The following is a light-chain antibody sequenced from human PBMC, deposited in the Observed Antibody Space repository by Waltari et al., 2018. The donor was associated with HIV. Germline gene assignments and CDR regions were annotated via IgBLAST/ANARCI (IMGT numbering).Light chain of an antibody. CDR2: RNN. CDR3: AAWDNRLSAWV. V-gene: IGLV1-47*01. Sequence: QSALTQTTSASGTPGQRVPMSGSGSTSNIGSNYVYWYQHIPGTAPKLPLSRNNQRPSGVPDRCSGSKSGTSASLAISGLRSEDEADYYCAAWDNRLSAWVFGGGTKVTVL. CDR1: TSNIGSNY. J-gene: IGLJ3*02.